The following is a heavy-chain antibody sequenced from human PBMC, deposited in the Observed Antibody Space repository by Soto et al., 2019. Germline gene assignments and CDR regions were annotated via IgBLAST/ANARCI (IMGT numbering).Heavy chain of an antibody. D-gene: IGHD5-18*01. Sequence: ASVKVSCKASGYTFTGYYMHWVRQAPGQGLEWMGWTNPNSGGTNYAQKFQGWVTMTRDTSISTAYMELSRLRSDDTAVYYCARKTAMVTSPFDIWGQGTMVTVSS. CDR3: ARKTAMVTSPFDI. V-gene: IGHV1-2*04. CDR2: TNPNSGGT. J-gene: IGHJ3*02. CDR1: GYTFTGYY.